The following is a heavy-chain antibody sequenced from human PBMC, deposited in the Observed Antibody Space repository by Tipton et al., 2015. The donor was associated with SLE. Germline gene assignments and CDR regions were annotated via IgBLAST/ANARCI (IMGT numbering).Heavy chain of an antibody. V-gene: IGHV4-34*01. J-gene: IGHJ4*02. CDR2: INHSGST. CDR3: ARSWSGRREFDY. CDR1: GGSFSGHY. D-gene: IGHD1-26*01. Sequence: LRLSCAVYGGSFSGHYWSWIRQPPGKGLEWIGEINHSGSTNYNPSLKSRVTISIDTSKNQFSLKLSSVTAADTSVYYCARSWSGRREFDYWGPGTLVTVSS.